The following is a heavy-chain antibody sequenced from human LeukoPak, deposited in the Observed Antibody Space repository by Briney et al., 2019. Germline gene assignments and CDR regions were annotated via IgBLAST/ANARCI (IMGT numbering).Heavy chain of an antibody. CDR2: ISDSGEGT. D-gene: IGHD3-22*01. J-gene: IGHJ3*02. V-gene: IGHV3-23*01. Sequence: PGRSLRLSCAASGFTFSNSAMNWVRQAPGKGPEWVSSISDSGEGTYYADSVKGRFTISRDNSKSTLYLQMNSLRAEDTAVFYCAKSDSSAFYYKTFDIWGLGTMVTVSS. CDR3: AKSDSSAFYYKTFDI. CDR1: GFTFSNSA.